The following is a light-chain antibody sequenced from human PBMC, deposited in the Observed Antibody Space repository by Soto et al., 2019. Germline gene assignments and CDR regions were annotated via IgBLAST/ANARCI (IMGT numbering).Light chain of an antibody. CDR3: SSYAGSNNWV. J-gene: IGLJ3*02. CDR2: EVS. Sequence: QSALTQPPSASWSPGQSVTISCTGTSSDVGGYNYVSWYQQHPGKAPKLMIYEVSKRPSGVPDRLSGSKSGNTASLTVSGLQAEDEADYYCSSYAGSNNWVFGGGTKLTVL. CDR1: SSDVGGYNY. V-gene: IGLV2-8*01.